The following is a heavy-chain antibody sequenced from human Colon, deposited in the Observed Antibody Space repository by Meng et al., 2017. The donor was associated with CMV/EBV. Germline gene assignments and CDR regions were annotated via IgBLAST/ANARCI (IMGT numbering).Heavy chain of an antibody. CDR1: GFTFSSYW. V-gene: IGHV3-74*01. CDR2: INSDGSST. CDR3: ARGRITIFGVDDY. Sequence: GSLRLSCAASGFTFSSYWMHWVRQAPGKGLVWVSRINSDGSSTSYADSVKGRFTISRDNAKNTLYLQMNSLRAEDTAVYYCARGRITIFGVDDYWGQGTLVTVSS. J-gene: IGHJ4*02. D-gene: IGHD3-3*01.